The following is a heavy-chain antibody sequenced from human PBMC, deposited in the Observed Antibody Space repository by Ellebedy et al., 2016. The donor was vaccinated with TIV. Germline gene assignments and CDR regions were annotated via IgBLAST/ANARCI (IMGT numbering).Heavy chain of an antibody. CDR1: GFTFTSSA. Sequence: SVKVSCXASGFTFTSSAVQWVRQARGQRLEWIGWIVVGSGNTNYAQKFQERVTITRDMSTSTAYMELSSLRSEDTAVYYCAASSITGTGNWFDPWGQGTLVTVSS. D-gene: IGHD1-20*01. CDR3: AASSITGTGNWFDP. V-gene: IGHV1-58*01. CDR2: IVVGSGNT. J-gene: IGHJ5*02.